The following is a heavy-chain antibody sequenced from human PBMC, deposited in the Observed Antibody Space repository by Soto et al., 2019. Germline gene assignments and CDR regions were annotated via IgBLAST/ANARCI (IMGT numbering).Heavy chain of an antibody. CDR3: ATHPMATITSRSRMDV. Sequence: QVQLVQSGAEVKKPGSSVRVSCKASGGTFSSYAISWVRQAPGQGLEWMGGIIPIFDTADYAQKFQGRVTITADESPSPADMALSTLRSEDTAVYYCATHPMATITSRSRMDVWGRGTTVTVSS. D-gene: IGHD5-12*01. V-gene: IGHV1-69*12. CDR1: GGTFSSYA. CDR2: IIPIFDTA. J-gene: IGHJ6*02.